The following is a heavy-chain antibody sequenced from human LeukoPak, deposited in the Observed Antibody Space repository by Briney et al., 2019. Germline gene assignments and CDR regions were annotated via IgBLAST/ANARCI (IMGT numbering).Heavy chain of an antibody. Sequence: EASVKVSCKASGYTFTSYGISWVRQAPGQGLEWMGWISAYNGNTNYAQKLQGRVTMTTDTSTSTAYMELRSLRSDDTAVYYCARVSGDYYGSGRGLDYWGQGTLVTVSS. V-gene: IGHV1-18*01. CDR2: ISAYNGNT. CDR3: ARVSGDYYGSGRGLDY. CDR1: GYTFTSYG. J-gene: IGHJ4*02. D-gene: IGHD3-10*01.